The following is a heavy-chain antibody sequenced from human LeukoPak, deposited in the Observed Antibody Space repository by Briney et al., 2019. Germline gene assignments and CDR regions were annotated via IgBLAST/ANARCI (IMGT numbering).Heavy chain of an antibody. CDR1: GGSISSYY. Sequence: SETLSLTCTVSGGSISSYYWSWIRQPPGKGLEWIGYIYYRGSTNYNPSLKSRVTISVDTSKNQFSLKLSSVTAADTAVYYCARGGVDYYDSSGYRGLQWYYFDYWGQGTLVTVSS. CDR2: IYYRGST. CDR3: ARGGVDYYDSSGYRGLQWYYFDY. D-gene: IGHD3-22*01. V-gene: IGHV4-59*01. J-gene: IGHJ4*02.